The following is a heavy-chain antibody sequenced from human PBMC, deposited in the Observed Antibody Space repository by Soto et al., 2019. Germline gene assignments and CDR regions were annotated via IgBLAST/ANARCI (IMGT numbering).Heavy chain of an antibody. CDR3: ARGATFAIFGVVIIGRYGMDV. V-gene: IGHV1-3*01. J-gene: IGHJ6*02. CDR1: GYTFTSYA. Sequence: ASVKVSCKASGYTFTSYAMHWVRQAPGQRLEWMGWINAGNGNTKYSQKFQGRVTITRDTSASTAYMELSSLRSEDTAVYYCARGATFAIFGVVIIGRYGMDVWGQGTTVTVSS. CDR2: INAGNGNT. D-gene: IGHD3-3*01.